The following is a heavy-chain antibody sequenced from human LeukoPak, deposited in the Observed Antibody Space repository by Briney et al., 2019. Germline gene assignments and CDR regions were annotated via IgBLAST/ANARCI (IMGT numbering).Heavy chain of an antibody. CDR1: GFTFSDYY. CDR3: ARHGLYDSTDYWTFQH. CDR2: MSSSSNYK. J-gene: IGHJ1*01. V-gene: IGHV3-11*06. Sequence: NSGGSLRLSCAASGFTFSDYYMSWIRHAPGKGLEWISYMSSSSNYKNYADSVQGRFTISRDNAKSSLYLQMNGLRAVDTAVYYCARHGLYDSTDYWTFQHWGQGTLVTVSS. D-gene: IGHD3-22*01.